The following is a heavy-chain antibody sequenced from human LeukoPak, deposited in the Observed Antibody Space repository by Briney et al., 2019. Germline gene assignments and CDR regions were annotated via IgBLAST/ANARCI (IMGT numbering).Heavy chain of an antibody. CDR1: GFTFSSYA. J-gene: IGHJ4*02. Sequence: GGSLRLSCAASGFTFSSYAMSWVRQAPGKGLEWVSAISGSGGSTYYADSVKGRFTISRDNSKNTLYLQMNSLRAEDTAVYYCAYPLNYDFWSGYLDYWGQGTLVTVS. CDR2: ISGSGGST. V-gene: IGHV3-23*01. D-gene: IGHD3-3*01. CDR3: AYPLNYDFWSGYLDY.